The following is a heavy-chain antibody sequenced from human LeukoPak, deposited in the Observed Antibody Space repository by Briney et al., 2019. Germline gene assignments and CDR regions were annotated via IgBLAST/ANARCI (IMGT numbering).Heavy chain of an antibody. D-gene: IGHD3-16*01. Sequence: GGSLRLSCAASGFAVSVIYVTWVRQTPGKGLEWVSLLYTEDRTYYADSVRGRFTISRDNSKNTLYLQMNSLRAEDTGVYYCARYYHSVQAFDIWGRGTAVTVSS. J-gene: IGHJ3*02. CDR3: ARYYHSVQAFDI. CDR2: LYTEDRT. V-gene: IGHV3-66*01. CDR1: GFAVSVIY.